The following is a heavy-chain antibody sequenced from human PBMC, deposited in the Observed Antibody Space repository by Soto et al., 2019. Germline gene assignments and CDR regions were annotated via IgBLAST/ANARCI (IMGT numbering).Heavy chain of an antibody. V-gene: IGHV3-30*04. CDR1: GFTFSSFA. Sequence: QVQLVESGGGVVQPGKSLTLSCAASGFTFSSFAMHWVRQPPGKGLEWVAVVSFDGNRQYFSDSVEGRFTISRDNSKNTVSLHMNSLRDDDSALYYCARRHREVPALIGDYFDYWGQGTLVTVSS. J-gene: IGHJ4*02. D-gene: IGHD2-2*01. CDR2: VSFDGNRQ. CDR3: ARRHREVPALIGDYFDY.